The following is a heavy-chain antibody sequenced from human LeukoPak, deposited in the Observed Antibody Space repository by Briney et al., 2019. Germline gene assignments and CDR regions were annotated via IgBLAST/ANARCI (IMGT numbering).Heavy chain of an antibody. CDR3: ARRDPQWFDP. CDR1: GYSINNYY. CDR2: IYYSGST. Sequence: PSETLSLTCTVSGYSINNYYWSWIRQSPGKGLEWIGYIYYSGSTNYNPSLKSRVTMSVDTSKTQFSLKLTSVTAADTAVYYCARRDPQWFDPWGQGTLVTVSS. V-gene: IGHV4-59*08. J-gene: IGHJ5*02.